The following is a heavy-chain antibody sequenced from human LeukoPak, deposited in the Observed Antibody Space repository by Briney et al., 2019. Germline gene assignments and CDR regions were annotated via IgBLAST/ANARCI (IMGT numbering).Heavy chain of an antibody. CDR1: GGSISSSSYY. J-gene: IGHJ4*02. CDR2: IYYSGST. D-gene: IGHD6-19*01. V-gene: IGHV4-39*07. Sequence: PSETLSLTCTVSGGSISSSSYYWGWIRQPPGKGLEWIGSIYYSGSTYYNPSLKSRVTISVDTSKNQFSLKLSSVTAADTAVYYCARDLLGSSGSYVDHWGQGTLVTVSS. CDR3: ARDLLGSSGSYVDH.